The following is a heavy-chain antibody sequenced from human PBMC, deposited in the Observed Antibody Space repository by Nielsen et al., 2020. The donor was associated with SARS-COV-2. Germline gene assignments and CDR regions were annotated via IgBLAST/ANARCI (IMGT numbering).Heavy chain of an antibody. V-gene: IGHV4-4*02. CDR1: GGSVSSNDW. Sequence: SATLSLTCAVSGGSVSSNDWWTWVRQSPGKGLEWIGEVSHSGSTNYSPSLKSRVTLSMDKSRRQFSLRLASVSAADTAVYFCARGHLVVVPSPILGLGPFFYSCYIDVWGKGTTVTVSS. D-gene: IGHD2-2*02. CDR2: VSHSGST. CDR3: ARGHLVVVPSPILGLGPFFYSCYIDV. J-gene: IGHJ6*03.